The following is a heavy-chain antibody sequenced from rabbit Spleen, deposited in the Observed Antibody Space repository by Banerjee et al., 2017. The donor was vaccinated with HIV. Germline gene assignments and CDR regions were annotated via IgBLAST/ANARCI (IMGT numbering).Heavy chain of an antibody. V-gene: IGHV1S40*01. CDR1: GFSFSSSYY. D-gene: IGHD8-1*01. CDR3: ARDSGSSFSSYGMDL. Sequence: QSLEESGGDLVKPEGSLTLTCTASGFSFSSSYYMCWVRQAPGKGLEYIACIYDDSAGSTMYASWAKGRFTISKTSSTTVTLQMTSLTAADTATYFCARDSGSSFSSYGMDLWGQGTLVTVS. J-gene: IGHJ6*01. CDR2: IYDDSAGST.